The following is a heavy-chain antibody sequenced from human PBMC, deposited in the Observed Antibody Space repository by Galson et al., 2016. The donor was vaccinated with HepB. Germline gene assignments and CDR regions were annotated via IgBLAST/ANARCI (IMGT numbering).Heavy chain of an antibody. V-gene: IGHV3-30*18. D-gene: IGHD2-21*02. CDR2: ISNDGSDK. Sequence: SLRLSCAASGFTFSGHGMHWVRQAPGRGLEWVAVISNDGSDKQYVDSVKGRFTVSRDNSKNTLFLQMNSPRVEDTAVYYCAKLDCGRNCPRDYWGQGTQVTVSS. CDR3: AKLDCGRNCPRDY. CDR1: GFTFSGHG. J-gene: IGHJ4*02.